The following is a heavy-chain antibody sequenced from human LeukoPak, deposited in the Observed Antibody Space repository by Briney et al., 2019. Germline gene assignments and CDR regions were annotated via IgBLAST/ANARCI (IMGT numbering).Heavy chain of an antibody. Sequence: GGSLRLSCAASGFTVSNNYMNWVRQALGKGLEWVSAIHRDETTHYADSVKGRFTISRDNSKNTLFLQMTDLRAEDTAVYYCARDYYGSGSYQFDYWGQGTLVTVSS. CDR3: ARDYYGSGSYQFDY. CDR2: IHRDETT. J-gene: IGHJ4*02. CDR1: GFTVSNNY. D-gene: IGHD3-10*01. V-gene: IGHV3-66*01.